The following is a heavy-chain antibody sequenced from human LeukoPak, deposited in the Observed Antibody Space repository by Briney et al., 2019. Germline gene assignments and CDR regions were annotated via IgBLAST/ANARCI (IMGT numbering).Heavy chain of an antibody. CDR3: ARRRSTNYYYGMDV. CDR1: GGSISSYY. CDR2: IYYSGST. V-gene: IGHV4-59*08. J-gene: IGHJ6*02. D-gene: IGHD2-2*01. Sequence: PSETLSLTCTVSGGSISSYYWSWIRQPPGKGLEWIGYIYYSGSTNYNPSLKSRVTISVDTSKNQFSLKLSSVTAADTAVYYCARRRSTNYYYGMDVWGQGTTVTVSS.